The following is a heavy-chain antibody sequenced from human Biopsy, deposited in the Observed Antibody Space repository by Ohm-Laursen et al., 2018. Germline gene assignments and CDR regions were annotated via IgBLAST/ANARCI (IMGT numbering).Heavy chain of an antibody. J-gene: IGHJ2*01. Sequence: PSVCASCKASVYPFTDSYMPWGRQAPGQGLGWMGWFNPNSGGPNHVQKFQGRVTMTRDTSMSTAYMELNRLRSDDPAVYYCARGGLNSWYFDLWGRGTLVTVSS. D-gene: IGHD4-23*01. CDR1: VYPFTDSY. V-gene: IGHV1-2*02. CDR2: FNPNSGGP. CDR3: ARGGLNSWYFDL.